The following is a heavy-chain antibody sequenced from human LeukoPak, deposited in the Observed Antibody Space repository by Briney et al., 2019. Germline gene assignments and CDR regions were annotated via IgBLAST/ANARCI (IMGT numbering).Heavy chain of an antibody. J-gene: IGHJ6*02. CDR3: AREPRQFWPYGMDV. D-gene: IGHD3-3*01. CDR1: GVSVSSGSYY. V-gene: IGHV4-61*01. Sequence: SETLSLTCTVSGVSVSSGSYYWGWIRQPPGKGLEWIGYIYYSGSTNYNPSLKSRVTISVDTSKNQFSLKLSSVTAADTAVYYCAREPRQFWPYGMDVWGQGTTVTVSS. CDR2: IYYSGST.